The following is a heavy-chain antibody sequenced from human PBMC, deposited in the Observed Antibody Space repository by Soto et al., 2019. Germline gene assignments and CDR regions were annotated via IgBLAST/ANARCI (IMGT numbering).Heavy chain of an antibody. D-gene: IGHD3-10*01. V-gene: IGHV1-18*01. J-gene: IGHJ4*02. CDR3: AREYYYGSGGAY. CDR2: ISAYNGNT. Sequence: QVQLVQSGAEVKKPGASVKVSCKASGYTFTSYGISWVRQAPGQGLEWMAWISAYNGNTNYAQKLQCRVTMTTDTSTRTASMQLTSLRSDDTVVYYWAREYYYGSGGAYWGPGTLVTVSS. CDR1: GYTFTSYG.